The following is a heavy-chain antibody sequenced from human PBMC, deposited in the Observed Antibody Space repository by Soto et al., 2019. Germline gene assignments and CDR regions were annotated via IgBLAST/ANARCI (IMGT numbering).Heavy chain of an antibody. CDR1: GFTFSSYS. V-gene: IGHV3-48*02. CDR2: ISSSSSTI. Sequence: GGSLRLSCAASGFTFSSYSMNWVRQAPGKGLEWVSCISSSSSTIYYADSVKGRFTISRDNAKNSLYLQMNSLRDEDTAVYYCARDSTPINMIVVVNPFDYSGQGTLVTVSS. CDR3: ARDSTPINMIVVVNPFDY. J-gene: IGHJ4*02. D-gene: IGHD3-22*01.